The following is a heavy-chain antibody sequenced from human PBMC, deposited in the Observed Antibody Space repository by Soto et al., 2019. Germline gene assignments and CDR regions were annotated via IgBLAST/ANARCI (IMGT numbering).Heavy chain of an antibody. D-gene: IGHD6-13*01. J-gene: IGHJ6*02. V-gene: IGHV4-4*02. CDR2: IYHSGST. Sequence: PSETLSLTCAVSGGSISSSNWWSWVRQPPGKGLEWIGEIYHSGSTNYNPSLKSRVTISVDKSKNQFSLKLSSVTAADTAVYYCARGIIAAAGPQANYYYYYGMDVWGQGTTVTVSS. CDR3: ARGIIAAAGPQANYYYYYGMDV. CDR1: GGSISSSNW.